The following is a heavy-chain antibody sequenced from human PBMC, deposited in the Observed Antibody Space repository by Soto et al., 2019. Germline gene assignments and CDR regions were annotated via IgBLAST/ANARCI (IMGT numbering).Heavy chain of an antibody. CDR1: GFTFSNAW. CDR2: IKSKTDGGTT. D-gene: IGHD2-21*02. V-gene: IGHV3-15*07. Sequence: EVQLVESGGGLVKPGGSLRLSCAASGFTFSNAWMNWVRQAPGKGLEWVGGIKSKTDGGTTDYAAPVKGRFTISRDDSKTTLYLQMNSLKTEDTAVYYCTTFSVTDVSYWGQGTLVTVSS. CDR3: TTFSVTDVSY. J-gene: IGHJ4*02.